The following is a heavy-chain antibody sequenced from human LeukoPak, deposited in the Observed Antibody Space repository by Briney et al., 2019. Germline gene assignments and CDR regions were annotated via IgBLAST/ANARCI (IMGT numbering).Heavy chain of an antibody. Sequence: GSLRLSCAASGFTFSSCEMNWVRQAPGKGLEWVSYISSSGSTIYYADSVKGRFTISRDNAMNTLYLQMNSLRAEDSALYYCTRDMQGSRLYLVGSQNDWGQGTLVTVSS. CDR2: ISSSGSTI. J-gene: IGHJ4*02. V-gene: IGHV3-48*03. D-gene: IGHD1-26*01. CDR3: TRDMQGSRLYLVGSQND. CDR1: GFTFSSCE.